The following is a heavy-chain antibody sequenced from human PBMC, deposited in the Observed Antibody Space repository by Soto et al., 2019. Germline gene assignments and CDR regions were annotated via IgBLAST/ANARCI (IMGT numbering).Heavy chain of an antibody. CDR2: IVVGSGNT. J-gene: IGHJ4*02. CDR1: GFTFTSSA. V-gene: IGHV1-58*02. CDR3: AAGTKQWFGEFDY. Sequence: SVKVSCKASGFTFTSSAMQWVRQARGQRLEWIGWIVVGSGNTNYAQKFQERVTITRDMSTSTAYMELSSLRSEDTAVYYCAAGTKQWFGEFDYWGQGTLVTVSS. D-gene: IGHD3-10*01.